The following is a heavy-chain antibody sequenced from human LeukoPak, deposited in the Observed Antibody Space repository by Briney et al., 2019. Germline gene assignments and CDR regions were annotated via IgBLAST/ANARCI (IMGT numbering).Heavy chain of an antibody. CDR2: MNPNSGNT. J-gene: IGHJ5*02. CDR1: GYTFTSYD. D-gene: IGHD2-2*01. Sequence: ASVKVSCKASGYTFTSYDINWVRQATGQGLEWMGWMNPNSGNTGYARKFQGRVTMTRDTSISTAYMELSRLRSDDTAVYYCARESPGGVGDCSSTSCQFDPWGQGTLVTVSS. V-gene: IGHV1-8*01. CDR3: ARESPGGVGDCSSTSCQFDP.